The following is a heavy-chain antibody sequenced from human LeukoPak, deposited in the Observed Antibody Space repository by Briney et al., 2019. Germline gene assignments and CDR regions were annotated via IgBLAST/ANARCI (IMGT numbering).Heavy chain of an antibody. CDR3: ARGLGPSTADVDTIMGY. Sequence: GGSLRLSCAASGFTFSNYWMSWVRQAPGKGLEWVADIKQDGSEKYYVDSVKGRFTISRDNAKNSLFLPMNSLRTEDTAVYYCARGLGPSTADVDTIMGYWGQGTLDTVSS. CDR1: GFTFSNYW. V-gene: IGHV3-7*01. D-gene: IGHD5-18*01. J-gene: IGHJ4*02. CDR2: IKQDGSEK.